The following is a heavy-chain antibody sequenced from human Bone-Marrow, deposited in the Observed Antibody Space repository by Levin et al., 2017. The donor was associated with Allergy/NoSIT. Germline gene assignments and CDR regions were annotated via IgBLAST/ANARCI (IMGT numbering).Heavy chain of an antibody. D-gene: IGHD2-2*01. V-gene: IGHV4-34*01. CDR3: ARGRHCSSTSCHHWYFDL. Sequence: PSETLSLTCAVYGGSFSGYYWSWIRQPPGKGLEWIGEINHSGSTNYNPSLKSRVTISVDTSKNQFSLKLSSVTAADTAVYYCARGRHCSSTSCHHWYFDLWGRGTLVTVSS. CDR1: GGSFSGYY. J-gene: IGHJ2*01. CDR2: INHSGST.